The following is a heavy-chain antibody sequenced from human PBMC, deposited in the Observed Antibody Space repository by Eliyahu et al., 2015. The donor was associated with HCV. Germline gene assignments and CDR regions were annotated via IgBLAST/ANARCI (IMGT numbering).Heavy chain of an antibody. CDR3: AKDLFYYGGNSDFDY. D-gene: IGHD4-23*01. CDR1: GFTFSSYA. Sequence: EVQLLESGGGLVQPGGSLRLSCAAXGFTFSSYAMSXVRQAPGKGLEWVSAISGSGGSTYYADSVKGRFTISRDNSKNTLYLQMNSLRAEDTAVYYCAKDLFYYGGNSDFDYWGQGTLVTVSS. CDR2: ISGSGGST. V-gene: IGHV3-23*01. J-gene: IGHJ4*02.